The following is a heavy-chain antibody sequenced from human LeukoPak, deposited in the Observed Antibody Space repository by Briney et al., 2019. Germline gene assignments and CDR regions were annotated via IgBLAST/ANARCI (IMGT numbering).Heavy chain of an antibody. J-gene: IGHJ5*02. D-gene: IGHD1-26*01. CDR3: AIDDGVGGSKNWFDP. Sequence: PGGSLRLSCAASGFTFNRYGMSWVRQAPGKGLEWVSVVSTGGDVTYYADSVKGRFTISRDNSKNIVYLEMNSLRAEDTAVYYCAIDDGVGGSKNWFDPWGQGTLVTVSS. CDR2: VSTGGDVT. V-gene: IGHV3-23*01. CDR1: GFTFNRYG.